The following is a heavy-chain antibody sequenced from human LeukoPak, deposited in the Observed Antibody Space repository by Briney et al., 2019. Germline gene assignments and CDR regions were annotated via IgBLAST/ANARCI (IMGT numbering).Heavy chain of an antibody. Sequence: GGSLRLSCAASGFTFSSYSMNWVRQAPGKGLEWVSPISSSSSYIYYADSVKGRFTISRDNAKNSLYLQMNSLRAEDTAVYYCARVGSIGWFDPWGQGTLVTVSS. J-gene: IGHJ5*02. D-gene: IGHD2-2*01. V-gene: IGHV3-21*01. CDR3: ARVGSIGWFDP. CDR1: GFTFSSYS. CDR2: ISSSSSYI.